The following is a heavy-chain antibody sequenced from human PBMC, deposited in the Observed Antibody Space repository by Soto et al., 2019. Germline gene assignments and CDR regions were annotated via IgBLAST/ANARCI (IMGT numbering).Heavy chain of an antibody. Sequence: ASVKVSCKASGYTFTSYYMHWVRQAPGQGLEWMGIINPSGGSTSYAQKFQGRVTMTRDTSTSTVYMELSSLRSEDTAVYYCARISHDYGGNSPWYFDLWGRGTLVTVSS. CDR3: ARISHDYGGNSPWYFDL. CDR1: GYTFTSYY. D-gene: IGHD4-17*01. CDR2: INPSGGST. J-gene: IGHJ2*01. V-gene: IGHV1-46*01.